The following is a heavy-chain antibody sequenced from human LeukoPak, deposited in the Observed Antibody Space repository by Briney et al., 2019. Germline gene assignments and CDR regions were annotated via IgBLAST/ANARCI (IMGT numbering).Heavy chain of an antibody. CDR1: GGSISSSSYY. J-gene: IGHJ3*02. CDR3: ARYCSSTSCYTENAFDI. CDR2: IYYSGST. Sequence: PSDTLSLTCTVSGGSISSSSYYWGWIRQPPGKGLEWIGSIYYSGSTYYNPSLKSRVTISVDTSKNQFSLKLSSVTAADTAVYYCARYCSSTSCYTENAFDIWGQGTMVTVSS. D-gene: IGHD2-2*02. V-gene: IGHV4-39*07.